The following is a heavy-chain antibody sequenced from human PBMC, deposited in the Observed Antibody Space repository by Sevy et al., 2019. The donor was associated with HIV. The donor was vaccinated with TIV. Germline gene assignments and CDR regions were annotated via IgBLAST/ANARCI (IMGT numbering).Heavy chain of an antibody. V-gene: IGHV3-33*01. CDR1: GFTFSSYG. J-gene: IGHJ4*02. Sequence: GGSLRLSCAASGFTFSSYGMHWVRQAPGKGLEWVAVIWYDGSNKYYADSVKGRFTISRDNSKNTLYLQMNSLRAEDTAVYYCARDSAGYSSGPYLLPGPTYYFDYWGQGTLVTVST. CDR2: IWYDGSNK. D-gene: IGHD6-19*01. CDR3: ARDSAGYSSGPYLLPGPTYYFDY.